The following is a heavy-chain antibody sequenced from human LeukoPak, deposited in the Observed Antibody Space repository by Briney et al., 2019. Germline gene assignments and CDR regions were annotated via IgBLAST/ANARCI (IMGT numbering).Heavy chain of an antibody. Sequence: GGSLRLSCAASGFTFDDYGMSWVRQAPGKGLEWVPGINWNGGSTGYADSVKGRFTISRDNAKNSLYLQMNSLRAEDTALYYCARSVKYSGYDRIPYYFDYWGQGTLVTVSS. CDR2: INWNGGST. J-gene: IGHJ4*02. D-gene: IGHD5-12*01. V-gene: IGHV3-20*04. CDR3: ARSVKYSGYDRIPYYFDY. CDR1: GFTFDDYG.